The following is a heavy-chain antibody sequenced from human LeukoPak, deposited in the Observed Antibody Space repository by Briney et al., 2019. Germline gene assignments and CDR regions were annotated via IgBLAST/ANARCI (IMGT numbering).Heavy chain of an antibody. CDR2: VKHSGST. V-gene: IGHV4-34*01. D-gene: IGHD5-12*01. CDR3: ARGRYSGYDKSYYYFFMDV. CDR1: GASLSGFY. J-gene: IGHJ6*03. Sequence: SESLSLTCDVNGASLSGFYWSWIRQTPGKGLEWMGEVKHSGSTNYNPSLKSRGSMSVDTSKNQFSLRVRSATAADTAVYYCARGRYSGYDKSYYYFFMDVWGTGTTVTVSS.